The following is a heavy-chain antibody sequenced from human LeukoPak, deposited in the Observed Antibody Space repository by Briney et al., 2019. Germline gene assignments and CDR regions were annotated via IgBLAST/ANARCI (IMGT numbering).Heavy chain of an antibody. D-gene: IGHD3-9*01. CDR1: GYSFSSHD. CDR2: MNPKSGNT. J-gene: IGHJ4*02. Sequence: ASVKVSCKASGYSFSSHDINWVRQATGQGLEWMGWMNPKSGNTDHAQKFQGRVTMTRDTSISTAYMELSRLRSDDTAVYYCARANYDILTGYSPRHDYWGQGTLVTVSS. V-gene: IGHV1-8*01. CDR3: ARANYDILTGYSPRHDY.